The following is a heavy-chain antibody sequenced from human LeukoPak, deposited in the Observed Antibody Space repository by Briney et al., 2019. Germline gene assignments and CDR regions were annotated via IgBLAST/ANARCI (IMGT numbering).Heavy chain of an antibody. D-gene: IGHD3-10*01. J-gene: IGHJ5*02. Sequence: ASVKVSCKASGYTFTGYYMHWVRQAPGRGLEWMGWINPNSGGTNYAQKFQGRVTMTRDTSISTAYMELSRLRSDDTAVYYCALDGSGSYYLYNWFDPWGQGTLVTVSS. CDR1: GYTFTGYY. CDR3: ALDGSGSYYLYNWFDP. CDR2: INPNSGGT. V-gene: IGHV1-2*02.